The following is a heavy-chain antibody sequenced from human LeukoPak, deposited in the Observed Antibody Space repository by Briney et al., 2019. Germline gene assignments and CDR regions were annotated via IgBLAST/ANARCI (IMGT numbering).Heavy chain of an antibody. CDR1: GFTFSSYG. CDR2: ISYDGSNK. Sequence: PGRSLRLSCAASGFTFSSYGMHWVRQAPGKGLEWVAVISYDGSNKYYVDSVKGRFTISRDNAKNSLYLQMNSLRAEDTAVYYCARGSGYYDFWSGYLFWGQGTLVTVSS. D-gene: IGHD3-3*01. J-gene: IGHJ4*02. V-gene: IGHV3-33*08. CDR3: ARGSGYYDFWSGYLF.